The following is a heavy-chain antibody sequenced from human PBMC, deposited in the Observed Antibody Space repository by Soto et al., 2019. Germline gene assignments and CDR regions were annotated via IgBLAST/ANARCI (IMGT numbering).Heavy chain of an antibody. J-gene: IGHJ5*02. Sequence: SETLSLTCAVSGGSISSGGYSWSWIRQPPGKGLEWIGYIYHSGSTYYNPSLKSRVTISVDRSKNQFSLKLSSVTAADTAVYYCARGPFGYSSSWLNWFDPWGQGTLVTVSS. D-gene: IGHD6-13*01. CDR1: GGSISSGGYS. CDR2: IYHSGST. V-gene: IGHV4-30-2*01. CDR3: ARGPFGYSSSWLNWFDP.